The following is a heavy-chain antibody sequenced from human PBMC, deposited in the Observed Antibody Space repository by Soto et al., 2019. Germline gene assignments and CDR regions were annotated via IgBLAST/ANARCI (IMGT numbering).Heavy chain of an antibody. CDR3: ARIVDFWSGYTWFDP. J-gene: IGHJ5*02. Sequence: QVQLQESGPGLVKPSETLSLTCTVSGGSISSYYWSWIRQPPGKGLEWIGYIYYSGSTNYNPSLKSLVTISIDTSKNQFSLKLSSVTAAYTAVYYCARIVDFWSGYTWFDPWGQGNLVTVSS. D-gene: IGHD3-3*01. CDR2: IYYSGST. V-gene: IGHV4-59*01. CDR1: GGSISSYY.